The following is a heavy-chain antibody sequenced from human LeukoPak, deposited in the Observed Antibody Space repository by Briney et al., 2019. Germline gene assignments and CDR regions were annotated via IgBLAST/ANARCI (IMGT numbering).Heavy chain of an antibody. Sequence: SSETLSLTCTVSGGSISSGDYYWSWIRQPPGKGLEWIGSITYSGTTYYNPSLRSRVTISVDTSKNHFSLKLSSVTAADTAVYYCARNPYYYTSGSYYNSAFDIWGQGTMVTVSS. CDR1: GGSISSGDYY. V-gene: IGHV4-39*02. D-gene: IGHD3-10*01. CDR3: ARNPYYYTSGSYYNSAFDI. CDR2: ITYSGTT. J-gene: IGHJ3*02.